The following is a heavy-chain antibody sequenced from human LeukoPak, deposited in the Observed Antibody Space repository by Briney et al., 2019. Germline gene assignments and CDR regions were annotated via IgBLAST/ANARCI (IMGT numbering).Heavy chain of an antibody. V-gene: IGHV3-7*01. J-gene: IGHJ4*02. CDR1: GFTFSRYW. D-gene: IGHD6-13*01. Sequence: GSLILSCAASGFTFSRYWMSWGRQAPGKGLEGVANIKQDGSEKYYVDSVKGRFTISRDNAKKSLYLQMNSLRAEDTAVYYCTRDLISAAAAGFLYYFDYWGQGTLVTVSS. CDR3: TRDLISAAAAGFLYYFDY. CDR2: IKQDGSEK.